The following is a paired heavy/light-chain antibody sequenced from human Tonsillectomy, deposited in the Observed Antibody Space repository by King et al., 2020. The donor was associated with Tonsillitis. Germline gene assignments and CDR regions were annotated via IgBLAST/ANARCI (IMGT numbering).Light chain of an antibody. CDR3: QQYHSSPLT. CDR1: QSVLYRSNNRNH. Sequence: DIVMTQSPHSLAVSLGERATINCKSSQSVLYRSNNRNHLAWYQQKIGQPPKLLIYWASTRESGVPDRFSGSGSGTDFTLTISSLQAEDVAVYYCQQYHSSPLTFGGGTKVEIK. V-gene: IGKV4-1*01. J-gene: IGKJ4*01. CDR2: WAS.
Heavy chain of an antibody. CDR3: ARPAFTSGWSWYFDL. D-gene: IGHD6-19*01. J-gene: IGHJ2*01. CDR1: GGSISSTSYY. CDR2: IYYTGNT. Sequence: QLQLQESGPGLVKPSETLSLTCTVSGGSISSTSYYWGWVRQPPGKGLEWIGSIYYTGNTYYNPPLRSRFTISVDTSKNQFSLEVSSVTAADTAVYYCARPAFTSGWSWYFDLWGRGTLVTVSS. V-gene: IGHV4-39*01.